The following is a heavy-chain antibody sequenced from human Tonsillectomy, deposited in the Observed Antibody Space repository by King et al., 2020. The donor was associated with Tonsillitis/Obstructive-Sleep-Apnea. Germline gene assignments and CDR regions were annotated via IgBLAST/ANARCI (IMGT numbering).Heavy chain of an antibody. J-gene: IGHJ4*02. CDR3: ARDPLSTSLRFLYKFDY. CDR1: GFTFSSYE. D-gene: IGHD3-3*01. CDR2: ISSSGSTI. V-gene: IGHV3-48*03. Sequence: VQLVESGGGLVQPGGSLRLSCAASGFTFSSYEMNWVRQAPGKGLEWVSYISSSGSTIYYADSVKGRFTISRDNAKNSLYLQMNSLRAEDTAVYYCARDPLSTSLRFLYKFDYWGQGTLVTVSS.